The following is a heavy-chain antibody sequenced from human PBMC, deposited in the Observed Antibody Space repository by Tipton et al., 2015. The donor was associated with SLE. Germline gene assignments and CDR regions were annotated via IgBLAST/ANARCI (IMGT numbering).Heavy chain of an antibody. CDR1: GFAFSRYE. Sequence: GSLRLSCVVSGFAFSRYEMNWVRQAPGKGLEWLSYISSGGSTFYYADSVKGRFTISRDNAKNSMYLQLDSLRAEDTAVYYCAKGQVVPVLFDCWGQGTLVTVSS. D-gene: IGHD2-15*01. CDR3: AKGQVVPVLFDC. J-gene: IGHJ4*02. V-gene: IGHV3-48*03. CDR2: ISSGGSTF.